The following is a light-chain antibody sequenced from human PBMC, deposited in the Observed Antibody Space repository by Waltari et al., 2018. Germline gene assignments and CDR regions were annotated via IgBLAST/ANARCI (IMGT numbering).Light chain of an antibody. CDR1: LYRSNNKKY. Sequence: LYRSNNKKYLLWYQQKPGQPPKLLIYWASTRESGVPDRFSGSGSGTDFTLTINSLQAEDVAVYYCQQYYSTPWTFDQGTKVEIK. J-gene: IGKJ1*01. CDR2: WAS. V-gene: IGKV4-1*01. CDR3: QQYYSTPWT.